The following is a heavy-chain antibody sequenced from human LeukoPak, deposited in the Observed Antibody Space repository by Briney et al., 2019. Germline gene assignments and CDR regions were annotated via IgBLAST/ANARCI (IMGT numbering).Heavy chain of an antibody. D-gene: IGHD3-22*01. Sequence: WASVKVSCKASGYTYITYGITWVRQAPGQGLEWMGWISAFNGNTHHAQKFQGRINMTTDPSTSTAHLDLRSLRSDDTAVYYCASADDSSGSYAFDIWGQGTMVTVSS. CDR3: ASADDSSGSYAFDI. CDR2: ISAFNGNT. J-gene: IGHJ3*02. CDR1: GYTYITYG. V-gene: IGHV1-18*01.